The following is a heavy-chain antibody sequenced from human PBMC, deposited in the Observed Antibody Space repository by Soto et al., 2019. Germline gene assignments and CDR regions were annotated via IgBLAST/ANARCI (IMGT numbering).Heavy chain of an antibody. CDR1: GFTFSSYS. V-gene: IGHV3-48*02. CDR3: VIDPGHRDYIRN. D-gene: IGHD4-17*01. Sequence: GSLRLSCAASGFTFSSYSMNWVRQAPGKGLEWVSYIGDSSTTIYYADSVKGRFTISRDNAKNSLYLQMNSLRDEDTAVYYCVIDPGHRDYIRNWGPGTLVTV. J-gene: IGHJ4*02. CDR2: IGDSSTTI.